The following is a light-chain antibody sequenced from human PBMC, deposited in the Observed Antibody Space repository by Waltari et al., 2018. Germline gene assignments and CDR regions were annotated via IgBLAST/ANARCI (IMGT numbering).Light chain of an antibody. CDR2: DAS. J-gene: IGKJ5*01. CDR1: QSVARY. Sequence: EIVLTQSPATLSLSHAERATLSCRASQSVARYLAWYQQKPGQAPRLLIYDASNRATGIPARFSGSGSGTDFTLTISGLEADDFAVYFCQQRGNSPTTFGQGTRLEI. CDR3: QQRGNSPTT. V-gene: IGKV3-11*01.